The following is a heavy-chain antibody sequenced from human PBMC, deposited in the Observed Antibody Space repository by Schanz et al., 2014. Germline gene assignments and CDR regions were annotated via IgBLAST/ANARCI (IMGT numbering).Heavy chain of an antibody. J-gene: IGHJ4*02. CDR2: ISYHGSER. CDR1: GFSFSDYG. D-gene: IGHD3-16*01. V-gene: IGHV3-30*03. CDR3: ARDLAFGGVYDRHSDS. Sequence: QVQLVESGGGVVQPGRSLRLSCAGSGFSFSDYGMHWVRQAPGRGLEWVAVISYHGSERYYADSVKGRFTISRDNSKNTLYLQMNSLRVEDTAVYYCARDLAFGGVYDRHSDSWGQGTLVTVSS.